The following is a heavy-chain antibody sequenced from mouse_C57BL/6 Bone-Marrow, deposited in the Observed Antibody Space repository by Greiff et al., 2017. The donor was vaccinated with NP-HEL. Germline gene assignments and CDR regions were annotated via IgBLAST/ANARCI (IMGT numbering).Heavy chain of an antibody. D-gene: IGHD4-1*01. J-gene: IGHJ3*01. CDR3: ARGRLTGPAY. V-gene: IGHV2-2*01. Sequence: LQESGPGLVQPSQSLSITCTVSGFSLTSYGVHWVRQSPGKGLEWLGVIWSGGSTDYNAAFISRLSISKDNSKSQVFFKMNSLQADDTAIYYCARGRLTGPAYWGQGTLVTVSA. CDR2: IWSGGST. CDR1: GFSLTSYG.